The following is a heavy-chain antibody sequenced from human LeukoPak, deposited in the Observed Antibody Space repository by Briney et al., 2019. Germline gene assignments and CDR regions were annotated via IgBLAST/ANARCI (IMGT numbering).Heavy chain of an antibody. Sequence: PGGSLRLSCAASGFTFSSYAMSWVRQAPGKGLEWVSVISGSGGSTYYADSVKGRFTISRDNSKNTLYLQMNSLRAEDTAVYYCTRPYDSNWFDPWGQGTLVTVSS. D-gene: IGHD3-16*01. V-gene: IGHV3-23*01. CDR2: ISGSGGST. CDR3: TRPYDSNWFDP. J-gene: IGHJ5*02. CDR1: GFTFSSYA.